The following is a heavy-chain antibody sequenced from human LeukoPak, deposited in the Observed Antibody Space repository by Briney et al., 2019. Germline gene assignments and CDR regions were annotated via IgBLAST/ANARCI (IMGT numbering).Heavy chain of an antibody. D-gene: IGHD6-19*01. CDR1: GFTFSSYA. CDR3: AKDYHSSGWSEYYFDY. J-gene: IGHJ4*02. V-gene: IGHV3-23*01. CDR2: ISGSGGST. Sequence: GGSLRLSCAASGFTFSSYAMSWVRQAPGKGLEWVSAISGSGGSTYYADSVKGRFAISRDNSKNTLYLQMNSLRAEDTAVYYCAKDYHSSGWSEYYFDYWGQGTLVTVSS.